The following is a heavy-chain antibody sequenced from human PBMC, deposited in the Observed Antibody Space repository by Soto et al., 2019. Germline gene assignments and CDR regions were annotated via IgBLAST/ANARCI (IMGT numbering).Heavy chain of an antibody. Sequence: GASVKVSCKASGYTFTSYGISWVRQAPGQGLEWMGWISAYNGNTNYAQKLQGRVTMTTDTSTSTAYMELRSLRSDDTAVYYCARSWDSGSGSYTYYYYYYGMDVWGQGTTVTVSS. CDR2: ISAYNGNT. V-gene: IGHV1-18*01. D-gene: IGHD3-10*01. CDR1: GYTFTSYG. CDR3: ARSWDSGSGSYTYYYYYYGMDV. J-gene: IGHJ6*02.